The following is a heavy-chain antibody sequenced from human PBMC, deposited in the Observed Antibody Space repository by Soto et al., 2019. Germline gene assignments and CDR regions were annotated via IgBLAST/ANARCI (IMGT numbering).Heavy chain of an antibody. Sequence: QVQLVESGGGVVQPGRSLRLSCAASGFTFSSYGMHWVRQAPGKGLEWVAVIWYDGSNKYYVDSVRGRFTITRDNSKNTLYLQMNSLRAEDTAVYYCARVTDRSGWYWAFDIRGPGTMVTVSS. J-gene: IGHJ3*02. D-gene: IGHD6-19*01. CDR3: ARVTDRSGWYWAFDI. V-gene: IGHV3-33*01. CDR2: IWYDGSNK. CDR1: GFTFSSYG.